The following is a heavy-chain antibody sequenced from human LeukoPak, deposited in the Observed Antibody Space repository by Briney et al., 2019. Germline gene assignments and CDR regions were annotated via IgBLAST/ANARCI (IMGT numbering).Heavy chain of an antibody. J-gene: IGHJ5*02. CDR3: AREAEGSGSFGGP. D-gene: IGHD3-10*01. Sequence: ASVKVSCKASGYTFTSYAMNWVRQAPGQGLEWMGWISAYNGNTNYAQYFQGRVTMTTDTSTTTAYMELRSLRSDDTAVYFCAREAEGSGSFGGPWGQGTLVTVSS. CDR1: GYTFTSYA. CDR2: ISAYNGNT. V-gene: IGHV1-18*01.